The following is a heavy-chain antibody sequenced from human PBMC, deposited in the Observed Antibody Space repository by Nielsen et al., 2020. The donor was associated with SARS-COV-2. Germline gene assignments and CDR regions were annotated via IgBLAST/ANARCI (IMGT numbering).Heavy chain of an antibody. Sequence: SVKVSCKASGYTFTSYYMHWVRQAPGQGLEWMGWINPNSGGTNYAQKFQGWVTMTRDTSISTAYMELSRLRSDDTAVYYCARDSTTAMADYWGQGTLVTVSS. CDR3: ARDSTTAMADY. V-gene: IGHV1-2*04. J-gene: IGHJ4*02. CDR1: GYTFTSYY. D-gene: IGHD5-18*01. CDR2: INPNSGGT.